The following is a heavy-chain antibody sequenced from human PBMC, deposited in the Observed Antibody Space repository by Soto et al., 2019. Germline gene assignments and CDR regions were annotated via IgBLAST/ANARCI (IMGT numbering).Heavy chain of an antibody. CDR2: LSASGRT. Sequence: SETLSLTCAISGDSIGNFYWSWIRQPAGKGLESLGRLSASGRTDYSPSLQSRVTMSLDRSKNRFSLRLTSVSAADTAVYFCARGMGRYFDLWGRGTLVTVSS. CDR1: GDSIGNFY. CDR3: ARGMGRYFDL. V-gene: IGHV4-4*07. J-gene: IGHJ2*01. D-gene: IGHD2-8*01.